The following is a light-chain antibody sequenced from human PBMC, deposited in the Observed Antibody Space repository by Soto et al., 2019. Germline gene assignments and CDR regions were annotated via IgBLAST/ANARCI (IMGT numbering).Light chain of an antibody. CDR3: QQYGSSGT. Sequence: ELVLTQSPGTLSLSPGERATLSCRASQSVSNNYLAWYQQKPGQAPRLLIYGASNRGTGIPDRFSGSGSGTDFTLTISRLDPEDFAVYYCQQYGSSGTFGQGTKVEIK. J-gene: IGKJ1*01. CDR2: GAS. CDR1: QSVSNNY. V-gene: IGKV3-20*01.